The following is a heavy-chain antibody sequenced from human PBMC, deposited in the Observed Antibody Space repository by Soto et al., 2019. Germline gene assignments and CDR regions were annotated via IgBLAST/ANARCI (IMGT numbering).Heavy chain of an antibody. CDR2: IDPSDSYT. J-gene: IGHJ4*02. V-gene: IGHV5-10-1*01. D-gene: IGHD5-12*01. CDR3: ARLERYTGYELHFDY. CDR1: GYSFTSFW. Sequence: GESLKISCKGSGYSFTSFWISWVRQMPGKGLEWMGRIDPSDSYTCYSPSFQGHVTISADRSISTAYLQWSSLKASDTAMYYCARLERYTGYELHFDYWGQGTQVTVSS.